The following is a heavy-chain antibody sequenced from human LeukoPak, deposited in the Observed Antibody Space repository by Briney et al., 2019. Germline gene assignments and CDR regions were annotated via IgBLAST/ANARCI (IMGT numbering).Heavy chain of an antibody. V-gene: IGHV3-11*01. CDR3: ARRRDFIDY. Sequence: PGGSLRLSCAVPGFPLSDYYMGSIRRAPGKGLEWVSYSSSSGTTIYYADSLKGRFAIARDNAKNSMYLQINSLRAEDTAVYYCARRRDFIDYWGQGTLVTVSS. D-gene: IGHD3/OR15-3a*01. CDR1: GFPLSDYY. CDR2: SSSSGTTI. J-gene: IGHJ4*02.